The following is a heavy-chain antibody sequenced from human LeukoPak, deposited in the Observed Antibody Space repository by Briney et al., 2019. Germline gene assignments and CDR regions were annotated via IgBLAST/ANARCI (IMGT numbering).Heavy chain of an antibody. V-gene: IGHV3-30*04. J-gene: IGHJ4*02. CDR3: ASRHYDFGYY. CDR2: ISYDGSNK. D-gene: IGHD4-17*01. CDR1: GFAFSTYP. Sequence: GGSLRLSCAASGFAFSTYPMHWVRQAPGKGLEWVAVISYDGSNKYYADSVKGRFTISRDNSKNTLYLQMNSLRAEDTAIYYCASRHYDFGYYWGQGTLVTVSS.